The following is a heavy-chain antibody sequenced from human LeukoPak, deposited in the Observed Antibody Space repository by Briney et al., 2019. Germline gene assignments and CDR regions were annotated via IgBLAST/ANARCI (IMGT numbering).Heavy chain of an antibody. CDR2: ISYDGSNK. Sequence: GGSLRLSCAASGFTFSSYGMHWVRQAPGKGLEWVAVISYDGSNKYYADSVKGRFTISRDNSKNTLYLQMNSLRAEDTAVYYCARDKTSRWFGELLFKDWGQGTLVTVSS. CDR3: ARDKTSRWFGELLFKD. J-gene: IGHJ4*02. V-gene: IGHV3-30*03. D-gene: IGHD3-10*01. CDR1: GFTFSSYG.